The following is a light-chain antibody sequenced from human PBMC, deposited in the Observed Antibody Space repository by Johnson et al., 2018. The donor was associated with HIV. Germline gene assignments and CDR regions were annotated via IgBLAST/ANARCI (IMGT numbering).Light chain of an antibody. J-gene: IGLJ1*01. Sequence: QSVLTQPPSVSAAPGQKVTISCSGSSSNIGNNYVSWYKQLPGTAPKLLIYDNNKRPSGIPDRFSGSKSGTSATLGITGLQTGDEADYYCGTWDSSLVPVYVFGTATKVSVL. CDR1: SSNIGNNY. CDR3: GTWDSSLVPVYV. V-gene: IGLV1-51*01. CDR2: DNN.